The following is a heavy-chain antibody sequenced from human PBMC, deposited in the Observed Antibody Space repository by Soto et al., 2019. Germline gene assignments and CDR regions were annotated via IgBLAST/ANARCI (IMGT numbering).Heavy chain of an antibody. Sequence: LRLSCAASGFTFSDYAMSWVRQAPGKGLEWVSAISGSGGTTYYADSVKGRFTISRDNSKNTMYLQVNSLRAEDTAIYYCAQVMNSGWYLAYWGQGTLVTVSS. CDR2: ISGSGGTT. CDR3: AQVMNSGWYLAY. CDR1: GFTFSDYA. D-gene: IGHD6-19*01. V-gene: IGHV3-23*01. J-gene: IGHJ4*02.